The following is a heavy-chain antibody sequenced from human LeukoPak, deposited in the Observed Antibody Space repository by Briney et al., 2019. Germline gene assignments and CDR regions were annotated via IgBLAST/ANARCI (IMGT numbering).Heavy chain of an antibody. CDR1: GFTFSSYA. V-gene: IGHV3-30-3*01. D-gene: IGHD2-8*02. CDR2: ISYDGSNK. Sequence: GGSLRLSCAAFGFTFSSYAMHWVRQAPGKGLEWVAVISYDGSNKYYADSVKGRFTISRDNSKNTLYLQMNSLRAEDTAAYYCARGATGGYYYYYGMDVWGQGTTVTVSS. J-gene: IGHJ6*02. CDR3: ARGATGGYYYYYGMDV.